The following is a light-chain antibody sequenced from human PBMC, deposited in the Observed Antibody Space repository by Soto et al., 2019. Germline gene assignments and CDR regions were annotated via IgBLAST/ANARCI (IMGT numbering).Light chain of an antibody. CDR3: QQFSSYPLT. Sequence: EIVMTQSPASLSVSPGGRATLSCRASQSITNNLAWYQQKPGQAPRLLIYGASARATGIPARFSGSGSETEFTLTISSLQSEDSAVYYCQQFSSYPLTFGGGTKVEIK. CDR2: GAS. CDR1: QSITNN. J-gene: IGKJ4*01. V-gene: IGKV3-15*01.